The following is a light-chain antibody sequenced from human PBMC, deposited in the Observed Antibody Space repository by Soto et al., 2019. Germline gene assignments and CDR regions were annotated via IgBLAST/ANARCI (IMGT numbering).Light chain of an antibody. V-gene: IGKV1-5*01. CDR3: QQYHSY. Sequence: DIQMARSASTLSASVRYRFPITCLASQSISRWLSWYQTKPGKPPKLLIYDASSLDSGVPSRCSGSGSVTEFTLAIRSLQPDDFSTYYCQQYHSYVGPWTKVDIK. J-gene: IGKJ3*01. CDR1: QSISRW. CDR2: DAS.